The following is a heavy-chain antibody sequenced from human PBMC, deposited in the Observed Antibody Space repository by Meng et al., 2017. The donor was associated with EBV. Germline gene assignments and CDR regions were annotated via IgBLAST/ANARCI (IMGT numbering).Heavy chain of an antibody. D-gene: IGHD3-3*01. V-gene: IGHV1-8*01. CDR1: GYTFTRYD. CDR2: MNPNSGNT. J-gene: IGHJ5*02. CDR3: ARGVGTIFGVVIKNWFDP. Sequence: GQMAQSGAEVKRTGASVKVSCKAYGYTFTRYDINWVRQATGQGLEWMGWMNPNSGNTGYAQKFQGRVTMTRNTSISTAYMELSSLRSEDTAVYYCARGVGTIFGVVIKNWFDPWGQGTLVTVSS.